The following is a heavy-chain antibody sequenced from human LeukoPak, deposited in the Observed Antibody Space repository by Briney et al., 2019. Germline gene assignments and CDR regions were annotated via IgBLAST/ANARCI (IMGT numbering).Heavy chain of an antibody. CDR2: INHSGST. Sequence: ASETLSLTCSVYGGSFSGYYWRWIRPPPGKGLAWIGEINHSGSTNYNPPLKSRVTISVDTSKTQFSLKLSSVTAADTAVYYCARSLTVTKRYFQHWGQGTLVTVSS. J-gene: IGHJ1*01. D-gene: IGHD4-17*01. CDR3: ARSLTVTKRYFQH. CDR1: GGSFSGYY. V-gene: IGHV4-34*01.